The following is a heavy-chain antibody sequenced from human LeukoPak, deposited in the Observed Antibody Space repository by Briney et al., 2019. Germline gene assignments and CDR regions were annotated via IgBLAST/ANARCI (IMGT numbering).Heavy chain of an antibody. Sequence: PGGSLRLSCAASGFTFTNNFMGWARQVPGKGLEWVANIKQDGSETTYADSGRGRFTIVRVNAKASVSHQMTSLRADDSATFYCVRECFYFFDFWGQGTLVTVSS. V-gene: IGHV3-7*01. D-gene: IGHD3-16*01. CDR3: VRECFYFFDF. CDR1: GFTFTNNF. CDR2: IKQDGSET. J-gene: IGHJ4*01.